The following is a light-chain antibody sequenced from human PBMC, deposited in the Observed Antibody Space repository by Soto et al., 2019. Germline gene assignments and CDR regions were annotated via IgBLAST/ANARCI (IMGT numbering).Light chain of an antibody. J-gene: IGKJ1*01. V-gene: IGKV3-15*01. Sequence: EIVMTPSPATLSVSPGERATLSCRASQSVSSNLAWYQQKPGQAPRLLIYGASTRATGPPARFSGSGSGTEFTLPIRRMKSEEFAVDYCKQYNTWWPVGQGKKGDI. CDR3: KQYNTWWP. CDR2: GAS. CDR1: QSVSSN.